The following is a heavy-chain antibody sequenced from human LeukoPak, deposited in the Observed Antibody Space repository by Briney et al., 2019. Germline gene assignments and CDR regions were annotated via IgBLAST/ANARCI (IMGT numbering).Heavy chain of an antibody. V-gene: IGHV3-11*01. Sequence: GGSLRLSCAASGLRFSDQYMIWIRQTPGKGLEWVSFISGSGANRFYADSMKGRFTISKDNTKNSLYLQMNSLRAEDTAVYYCARDNTERGYCSGGSCYRRKYYFDYWGQGTLVTVSS. CDR1: GLRFSDQY. CDR2: ISGSGANR. CDR3: ARDNTERGYCSGGSCYRRKYYFDY. D-gene: IGHD2-15*01. J-gene: IGHJ4*02.